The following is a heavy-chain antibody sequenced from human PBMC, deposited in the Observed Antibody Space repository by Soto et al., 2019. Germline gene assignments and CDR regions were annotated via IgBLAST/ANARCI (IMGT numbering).Heavy chain of an antibody. Sequence: SETLSLTCTVSGGSISSSSYYWGWIRQPPGKGLEWIGIIYYSGSTYYNPSLKSRVTISVDTSKNQFSLKLSSVTAADTAVYYCARRGGDYVWGSYPNYYYYYYGMDVWGQGTTVTAP. D-gene: IGHD3-16*02. J-gene: IGHJ6*02. V-gene: IGHV4-39*01. CDR2: IYYSGST. CDR3: ARRGGDYVWGSYPNYYYYYYGMDV. CDR1: GGSISSSSYY.